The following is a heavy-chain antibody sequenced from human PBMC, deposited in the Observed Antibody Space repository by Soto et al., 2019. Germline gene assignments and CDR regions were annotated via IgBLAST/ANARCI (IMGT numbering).Heavy chain of an antibody. Sequence: GXSRRLSCAASGFTFSSYGLHWFRQAPCKGLEWVGVIWYDGSNKYYADSVKGRFTISRDNSKNTLYLQMNSLRAEDTAVYYCAREDSSSRGHYFDYWGQGTLVTVSS. J-gene: IGHJ4*02. CDR1: GFTFSSYG. CDR2: IWYDGSNK. CDR3: AREDSSSRGHYFDY. D-gene: IGHD6-13*01. V-gene: IGHV3-33*01.